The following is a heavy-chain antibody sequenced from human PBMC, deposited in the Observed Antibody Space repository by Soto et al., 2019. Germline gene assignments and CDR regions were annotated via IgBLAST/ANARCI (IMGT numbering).Heavy chain of an antibody. D-gene: IGHD3-10*01. V-gene: IGHV1-69*02. CDR2: IIPILGIA. Sequence: QVQLVQSGAEVKKPGSSVKVSCKSSGGTFSSYSISWVRQAPGQGLEWMGRIIPILGIANYAQKFQGRVTITADKSTSTAYMELSSLRSEDTAVYYCASSSRVLLDYWGQGTLVTVSS. CDR1: GGTFSSYS. CDR3: ASSSRVLLDY. J-gene: IGHJ4*02.